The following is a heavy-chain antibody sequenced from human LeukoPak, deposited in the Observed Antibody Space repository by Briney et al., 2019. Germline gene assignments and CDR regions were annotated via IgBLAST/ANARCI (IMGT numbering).Heavy chain of an antibody. CDR1: GYTFTGYY. CDR2: INPNSGGT. CDR3: ARGGYCSSTSCYIFFY. J-gene: IGHJ4*02. Sequence: ASVKVSCKASGYTFTGYYMHWVRQAPGQGLEWMGWINPNSGGTNYAQKFQGRVTMTRGTSISTAYMELSRLRSDDTAVYYCARGGYCSSTSCYIFFYWGQGTLVTVSS. D-gene: IGHD2-2*02. V-gene: IGHV1-2*02.